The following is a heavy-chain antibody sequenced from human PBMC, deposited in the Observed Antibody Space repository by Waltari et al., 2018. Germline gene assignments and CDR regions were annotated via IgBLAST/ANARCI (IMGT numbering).Heavy chain of an antibody. Sequence: QVQLVQSGAEVKKPGSSVKVSCKASGGTFSSYAISWVRPAPGQGPEWRGGIIPIFGTANYAQKFQGRVTITADKSTSTPYMELSSLRSEDTAVYYCASPRGVGYYDSSGYLHDAFDIWGQGTMVTVSS. D-gene: IGHD3-22*01. CDR1: GGTFSSYA. CDR3: ASPRGVGYYDSSGYLHDAFDI. CDR2: IIPIFGTA. J-gene: IGHJ3*02. V-gene: IGHV1-69*14.